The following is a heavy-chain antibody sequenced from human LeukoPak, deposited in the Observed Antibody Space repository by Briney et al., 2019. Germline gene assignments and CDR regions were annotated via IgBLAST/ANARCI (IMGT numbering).Heavy chain of an antibody. J-gene: IGHJ5*02. CDR1: GYAFTGYY. V-gene: IGHV1-2*02. CDR2: INPNSGGT. CDR3: ARGLSGGYSYGYQDEGWFDP. Sequence: GASVKVSCKASGYAFTGYYMHWVRQAHGQGHERMGWINPNSGGTNYAQKFQGRVTMTRDTSISTAYMELSRLRSDDTAVYYCARGLSGGYSYGYQDEGWFDPWGQGTLVTVSS. D-gene: IGHD5-18*01.